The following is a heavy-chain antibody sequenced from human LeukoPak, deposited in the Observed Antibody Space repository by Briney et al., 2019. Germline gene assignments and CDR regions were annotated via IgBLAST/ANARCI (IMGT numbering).Heavy chain of an antibody. CDR3: ASGLLCTDAACYPL. V-gene: IGHV3-74*01. Sequence: GGSLRLSCAASGFTFSNYWMHWVRQDAGKGLVWVSRINPDGSSVSYGDSVKGRFTISRDNAKNMLYLQMNYLRADDTALYYCASGLLCTDAACYPLWGQGTLVTVSS. J-gene: IGHJ4*02. D-gene: IGHD2-8*01. CDR1: GFTFSNYW. CDR2: INPDGSSV.